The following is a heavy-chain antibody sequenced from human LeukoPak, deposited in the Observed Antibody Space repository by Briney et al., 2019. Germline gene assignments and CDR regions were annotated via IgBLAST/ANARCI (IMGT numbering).Heavy chain of an antibody. D-gene: IGHD3-22*01. CDR2: INHSGST. Sequence: SETLSLTCAVHGGSFSGYYWSWIRQPPGKGLEWIGEINHSGSTNYNPSLKSRVTISVDTSKNQFSLKLSSVTAADTAVYYCARVVPLGSGYFIYFDYWGQGTLVTVSS. V-gene: IGHV4-34*01. J-gene: IGHJ4*02. CDR3: ARVVPLGSGYFIYFDY. CDR1: GGSFSGYY.